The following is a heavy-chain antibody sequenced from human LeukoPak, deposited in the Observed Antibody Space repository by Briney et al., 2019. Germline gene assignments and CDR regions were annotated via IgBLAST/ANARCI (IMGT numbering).Heavy chain of an antibody. CDR2: INPSGGST. D-gene: IGHD3-16*02. CDR3: ARDYQDAFDI. J-gene: IGHJ3*02. Sequence: ASVKVSCKASGYTFTNYYMHWVRQAPGQGLEWMGIINPSGGSTSYAQNFQGRVTMTRDMSTSTVYMELSSLRSEDTAVYYCARDYQDAFDIWGQGTMVTVSS. V-gene: IGHV1-46*01. CDR1: GYTFTNYY.